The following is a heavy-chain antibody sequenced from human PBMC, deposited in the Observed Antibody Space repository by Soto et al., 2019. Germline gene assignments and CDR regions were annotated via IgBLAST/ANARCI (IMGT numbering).Heavy chain of an antibody. CDR2: IYYSGST. V-gene: IGHV4-61*01. J-gene: IGHJ4*02. D-gene: IGHD3-22*01. CDR1: GGSVNSGSYY. Sequence: PSETLYLTCTVSGGSVNSGSYYWSWIRQPPGKGLEWIGYIYYSGSTNYNPSLKSRVTISVDTSKNQFSLKLSSVTAADTAVYYCARGGHYYDSSGYYFVWGQGTLVIVSS. CDR3: ARGGHYYDSSGYYFV.